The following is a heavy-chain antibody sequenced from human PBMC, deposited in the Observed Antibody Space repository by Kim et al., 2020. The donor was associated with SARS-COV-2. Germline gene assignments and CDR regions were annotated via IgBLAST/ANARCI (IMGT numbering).Heavy chain of an antibody. D-gene: IGHD3-16*01. CDR3: TNYDYARMGAFDI. CDR2: IKSKTDGGTT. CDR1: GFTFSNAW. J-gene: IGHJ3*02. V-gene: IGHV3-15*01. Sequence: GGSLRLSCAASGFTFSNAWMSWVRQAPGKGLEWVGRIKSKTDGGTTDYAAPVKGRFTISRDDSKNTLYLQMNSLKTEDTAVYYCTNYDYARMGAFDIWGQGTMVTVSS.